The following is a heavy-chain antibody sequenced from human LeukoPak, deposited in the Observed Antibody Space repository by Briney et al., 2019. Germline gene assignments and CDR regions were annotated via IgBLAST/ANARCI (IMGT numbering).Heavy chain of an antibody. CDR3: AKDGGSDPDSFDI. V-gene: IGHV3-30*04. CDR2: VSYDGSIK. Sequence: GGSLRLSCAASGFTFSSYAMHWVRQAPGKGLEWVAVVSYDGSIKYYADSVKGRFTISRDNSKNTLSLQMNSLRAEDTAVYYCAKDGGSDPDSFDIWGQGTMVTVSS. CDR1: GFTFSSYA. D-gene: IGHD2-15*01. J-gene: IGHJ3*02.